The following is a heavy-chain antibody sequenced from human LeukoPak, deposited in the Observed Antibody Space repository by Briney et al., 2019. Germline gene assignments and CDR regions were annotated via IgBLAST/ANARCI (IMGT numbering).Heavy chain of an antibody. D-gene: IGHD2-15*01. CDR1: GFTFSNYA. CDR3: ARVLRYCSGGNYYSGGLGYMDV. V-gene: IGHV3-23*01. CDR2: ISGSGTNT. J-gene: IGHJ6*03. Sequence: GGSLRLSCAASGFTFSNYAMSWVRQAPGKGLEWVSVISGSGTNTYYADSVKGRFTISRDNSKNSPFLQMNSLRAEDTAVYYCARVLRYCSGGNYYSGGLGYMDVWGKGTTVTISS.